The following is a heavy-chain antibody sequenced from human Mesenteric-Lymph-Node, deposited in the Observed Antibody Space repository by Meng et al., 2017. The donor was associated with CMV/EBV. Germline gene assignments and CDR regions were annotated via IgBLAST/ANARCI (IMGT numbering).Heavy chain of an antibody. CDR3: AREDRAFDI. V-gene: IGHV3-9*01. Sequence: GGSLRLSCAASGFTFDDYAMHWVRQAPGKGLEWVSGISWNSGRIGYADSVKGRFTISRDNAKNSLYLQMNSLRAEDTAVYYCAREDRAFDIWGQGTMVTVSS. D-gene: IGHD2-15*01. CDR2: ISWNSGRI. J-gene: IGHJ3*02. CDR1: GFTFDDYA.